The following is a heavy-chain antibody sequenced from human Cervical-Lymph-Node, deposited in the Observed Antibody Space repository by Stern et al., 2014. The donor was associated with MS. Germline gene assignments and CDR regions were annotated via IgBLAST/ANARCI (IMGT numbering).Heavy chain of an antibody. J-gene: IGHJ4*02. V-gene: IGHV1-18*01. CDR2: INSYDGNT. CDR3: ARTATMSWNYFDY. D-gene: IGHD5-24*01. Sequence: VQLVQSVEEVKKPGASVKVSCKTSGYTFLSFGISWVRQAPGQGLEWMGWINSYDGNTKQAQKFQDRVIMTTDTSTSTAYLELRSLTSDDTAVLYCARTATMSWNYFDYWGQGTLVTVSS. CDR1: GYTFLSFG.